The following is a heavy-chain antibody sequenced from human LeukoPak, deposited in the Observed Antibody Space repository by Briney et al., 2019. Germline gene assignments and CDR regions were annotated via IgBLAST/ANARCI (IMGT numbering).Heavy chain of an antibody. CDR1: GFTFSSYG. J-gene: IGHJ4*02. CDR3: AKVPGYLVVAATRWYYFDY. CDR2: IRYDGSNK. D-gene: IGHD2-15*01. Sequence: PGGSLRLSCAASGFTFSSYGMHWVRQAPGKGLEWVAFIRYDGSNKYYADSVKGRFTISRDNSKNTLYLQMSSLRAEDTAVYYCAKVPGYLVVAATRWYYFDYWGQGTLVTVSS. V-gene: IGHV3-30*02.